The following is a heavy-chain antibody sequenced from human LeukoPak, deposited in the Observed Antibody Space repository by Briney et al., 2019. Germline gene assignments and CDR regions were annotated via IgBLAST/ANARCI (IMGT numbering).Heavy chain of an antibody. D-gene: IGHD6-19*01. CDR2: ISSYNGDT. Sequence: ASVKVSCKASGYTFTSYGISWVRQAPGQGLEWVGWISSYNGDTNYAQKLQGRVTLTTDTPTTTVYMELRSLRSDDTAVYYCARDPRNISGWKTWFVPWGQGPPVPVTS. CDR3: ARDPRNISGWKTWFVP. CDR1: GYTFTSYG. V-gene: IGHV1-18*01. J-gene: IGHJ5*02.